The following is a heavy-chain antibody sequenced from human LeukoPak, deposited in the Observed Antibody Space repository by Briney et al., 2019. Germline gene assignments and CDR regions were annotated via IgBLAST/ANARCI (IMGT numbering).Heavy chain of an antibody. J-gene: IGHJ4*02. CDR1: GYTFTSYY. CDR2: INPNGDNT. Sequence: ASVKVSCKASGYTFTSYYIHWVRQAPGQGLEWMGIINPNGDNTSYAQKFQGRATMTRDTSTSTVYMELSSLRSEDTVVYYCTRDQDGVVGATGGYWGQGTLVTVSS. CDR3: TRDQDGVVGATGGY. V-gene: IGHV1-46*01. D-gene: IGHD1-26*01.